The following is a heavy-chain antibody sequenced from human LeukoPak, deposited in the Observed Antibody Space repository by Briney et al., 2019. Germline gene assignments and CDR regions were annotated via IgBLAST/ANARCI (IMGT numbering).Heavy chain of an antibody. CDR2: IKEDGSEK. V-gene: IGHV3-7*01. D-gene: IGHD3-10*01. CDR3: ARSITMVRGVIDY. CDR1: GYTFGGYW. J-gene: IGHJ4*02. Sequence: GGSLRLSCAASGYTFGGYWMDWVRQAPGKGLEWVANIKEDGSEKYYVDSVKGRFTISRDNAKNSLFLQMNSLRAEDTAVYYCARSITMVRGVIDYWGQGTLVTVSS.